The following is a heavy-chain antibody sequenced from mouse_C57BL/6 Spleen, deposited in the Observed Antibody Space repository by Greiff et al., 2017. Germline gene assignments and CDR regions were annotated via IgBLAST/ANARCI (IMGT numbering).Heavy chain of an antibody. D-gene: IGHD4-1*01. V-gene: IGHV1-42*01. J-gene: IGHJ2*01. CDR3: AREWDGY. CDR2: INPSTGGT. CDR1: GYSFTGYY. Sequence: EVQLQQSGPELVKPGASVKISCKASGYSFTGYYMNWVKQSPEKSLEWIGEINPSTGGTTYNQKFKAKATLTVDKSSSTAYMQHKSLTSEDSAVYYCAREWDGYWGQGTTLTVSS.